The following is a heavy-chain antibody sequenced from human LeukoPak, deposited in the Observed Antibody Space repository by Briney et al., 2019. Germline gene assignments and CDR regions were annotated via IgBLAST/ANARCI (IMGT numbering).Heavy chain of an antibody. CDR1: GGSFSGYY. CDR3: ARVLYVAAAGDY. V-gene: IGHV4-34*01. D-gene: IGHD6-13*01. CDR2: INHSGST. J-gene: IGHJ4*02. Sequence: SETLSLTCAVHGGSFSGYYWSWIRQPPGKGLEWIGEINHSGSTNYNPSLKSRVTISVDTSKNQFSLKLSSVTAADTAVYYCARVLYVAAAGDYWGQGTLVTVSS.